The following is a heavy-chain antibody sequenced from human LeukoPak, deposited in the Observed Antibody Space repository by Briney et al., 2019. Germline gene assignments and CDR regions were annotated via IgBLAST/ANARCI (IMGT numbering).Heavy chain of an antibody. CDR2: INQDGSAK. J-gene: IGHJ6*03. CDR1: GFTFSTYW. Sequence: PGGSLRLSCEASGFTFSTYWMSWVRQAPGKGLEWVANINQDGSAKYYVDSVKGRFTISRDNAKNSLYLQMNSLRAEDTALYYCARDLLHVDTSYYYYYMDVWGKGTTVTVSS. V-gene: IGHV3-7*01. CDR3: ARDLLHVDTSYYYYYMDV. D-gene: IGHD5-18*01.